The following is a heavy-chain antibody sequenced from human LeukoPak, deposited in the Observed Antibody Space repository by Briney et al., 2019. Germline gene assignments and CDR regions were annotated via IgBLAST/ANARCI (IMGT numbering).Heavy chain of an antibody. CDR3: ARAPQYYYDSSGYFR. CDR1: GFTFSSYS. V-gene: IGHV3-48*01. Sequence: GGSLRLSCAASGFTFSSYSMNWVRQAPGKGLEWVSYISSSSSTIYYADSVKGRFTISRDNAKNSLYLQMNSLRAEDTAVYYCARAPQYYYDSSGYFRWGQGTLVTVSS. D-gene: IGHD3-22*01. CDR2: ISSSSSTI. J-gene: IGHJ4*02.